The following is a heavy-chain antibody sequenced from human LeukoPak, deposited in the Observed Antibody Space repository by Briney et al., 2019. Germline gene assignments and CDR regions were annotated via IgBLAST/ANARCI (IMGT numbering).Heavy chain of an antibody. V-gene: IGHV3-30-3*01. CDR1: GFTFSSYA. J-gene: IGHJ4*02. CDR2: ISYDGSNK. Sequence: GGSLRLSCAASGFTFSSYAMHWVRQAPGKGLEWVAVISYDGSNKYYADSVKGRFTISRDNSKNTLYLQMNSLRAEDTAVYYCARERGYIYSSSSSDYFDYWGQGTLVTVSS. D-gene: IGHD6-13*01. CDR3: ARERGYIYSSSSSDYFDY.